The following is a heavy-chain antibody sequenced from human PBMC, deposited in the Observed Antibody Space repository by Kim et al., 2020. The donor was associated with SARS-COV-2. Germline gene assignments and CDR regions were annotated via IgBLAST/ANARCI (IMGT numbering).Heavy chain of an antibody. V-gene: IGHV4-59*08. CDR1: GGSISPYY. Sequence: SETLSLTCTVSGGSISPYYWSWIRQPPGKGLEWIGSIHYSGSTKYNPSPKSRVTASLDTSKNQFSLKQNSVTAADTAFYYCAGHYKTTVVITGGMDAWGQGTSVTVSS. CDR3: AGHYKTTVVITGGMDA. D-gene: IGHD3-22*01. J-gene: IGHJ6*02. CDR2: IHYSGST.